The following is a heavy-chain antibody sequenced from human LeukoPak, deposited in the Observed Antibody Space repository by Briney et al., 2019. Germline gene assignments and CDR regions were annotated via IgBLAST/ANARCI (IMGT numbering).Heavy chain of an antibody. Sequence: PSETLSLTCAVSGGSISNYYWSWIRQPPGKGLEWIAFIYYNGITNYNPSLRSRVTISVETSKNQFSLKVSSVTAADTAVYYCARAPGVMTAFDYWGQGALVTVSS. CDR1: GGSISNYY. CDR3: ARAPGVMTAFDY. CDR2: IYYNGIT. V-gene: IGHV4-59*01. J-gene: IGHJ4*02. D-gene: IGHD2-21*02.